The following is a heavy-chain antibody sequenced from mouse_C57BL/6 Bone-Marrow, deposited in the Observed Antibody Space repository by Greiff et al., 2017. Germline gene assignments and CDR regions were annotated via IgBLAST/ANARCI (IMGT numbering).Heavy chain of an antibody. J-gene: IGHJ2*01. CDR1: GYSFTGYF. CDR3: ARDRPSGSSPYYCDY. V-gene: IGHV1-20*01. CDR2: INPYNGDT. Sequence: VQLKESGPELVKPGDSVKISCKASGYSFTGYFMNWVMQSHGKSLEWIGRINPYNGDTFYNQKFKGKATLTVEQSSSTAHMELRSLTSEDSAVFYCARDRPSGSSPYYCDYWGQGTTLTVSA. D-gene: IGHD1-1*01.